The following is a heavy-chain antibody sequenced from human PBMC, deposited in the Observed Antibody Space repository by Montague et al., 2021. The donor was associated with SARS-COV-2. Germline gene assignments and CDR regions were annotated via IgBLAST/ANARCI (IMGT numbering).Heavy chain of an antibody. CDR1: GGSISSGTYY. Sequence: SETLSLTCTVSGGSISSGTYYWGWVRQPPGKGLEWIGTINYSGKTYYNPSLKSRVTISVDTSKNQFSLKATSVTAADMAVYYCARRAQWQLSWFFDLWGRGTLVTVSS. J-gene: IGHJ2*01. V-gene: IGHV4-39*01. CDR2: INYSGKT. CDR3: ARRAQWQLSWFFDL. D-gene: IGHD6-19*01.